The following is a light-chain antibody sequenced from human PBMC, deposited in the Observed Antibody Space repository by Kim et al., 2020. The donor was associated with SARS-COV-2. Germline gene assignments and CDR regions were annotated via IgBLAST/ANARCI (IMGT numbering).Light chain of an antibody. CDR3: QQYYTTPYT. CDR2: WAS. Sequence: DIVMTQSPDSLAVSLGERATINCKSSQTILYSSNNKNYLTWYQQKPGQPPMLLIYWASTRESGVPDRFSGSGSGTDFTLTISSLQAEDVAVYYCQQYYTTPYTFGQVTKLEIK. V-gene: IGKV4-1*01. CDR1: QTILYSSNNKNY. J-gene: IGKJ2*01.